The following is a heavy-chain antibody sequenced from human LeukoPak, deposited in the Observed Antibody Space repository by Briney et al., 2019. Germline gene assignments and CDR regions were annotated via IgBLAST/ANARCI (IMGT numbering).Heavy chain of an antibody. CDR1: GGSISSSSYY. J-gene: IGHJ4*02. V-gene: IGHV4-39*02. Sequence: SETLSLACTVSGGSISSSSYYWGWIRQPPGKGLEWIGSIYYSGSTYYNPSLKSRVTISVDQSKNQFALTLSSVTAADTAVYYCARDGGVGAQYYFDYWGQGTLVTVSS. CDR3: ARDGGVGAQYYFDY. D-gene: IGHD1-26*01. CDR2: IYYSGST.